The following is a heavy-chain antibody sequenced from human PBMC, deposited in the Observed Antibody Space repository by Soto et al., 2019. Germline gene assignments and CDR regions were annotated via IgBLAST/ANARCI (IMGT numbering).Heavy chain of an antibody. CDR2: IKSKTDGGTT. CDR3: TTDLSVHFDWLFDDAFDI. Sequence: EVQLVESGGGLVKPGGSLRLSCAASGFTFSNAWMNWVRQAPGKGLEWVGRIKSKTDGGTTDYAAPVKGRFTISRDDSKNTLYLQMNSLKTEDTAVYYCTTDLSVHFDWLFDDAFDIWGQGTMVTVSS. J-gene: IGHJ3*02. V-gene: IGHV3-15*07. D-gene: IGHD3-9*01. CDR1: GFTFSNAW.